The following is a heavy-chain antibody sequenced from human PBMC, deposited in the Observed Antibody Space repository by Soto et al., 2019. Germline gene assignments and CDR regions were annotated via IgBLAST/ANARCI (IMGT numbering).Heavy chain of an antibody. CDR3: ARNYDSSDNIDY. J-gene: IGHJ4*02. Sequence: QVQLQESGPGLVKPSQTLSLTCTVSGGSISSGGYYWSWIRQHPGKGLEWIGYIYYSGSTYYNPSLNIRVTVSVDTSKNPFSLTLSSVTAADTAVYYCARNYDSSDNIDYWGQGTLVTVSS. V-gene: IGHV4-31*03. CDR2: IYYSGST. CDR1: GGSISSGGYY. D-gene: IGHD3-22*01.